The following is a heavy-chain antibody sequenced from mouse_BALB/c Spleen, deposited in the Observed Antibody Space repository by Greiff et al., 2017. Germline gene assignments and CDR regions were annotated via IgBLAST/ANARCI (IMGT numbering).Heavy chain of an antibody. CDR1: GFSLTSYG. CDR3: ARGGNQGYYAMDY. Sequence: VKLVESGPGLVAPSQSLSITCTVSGFSLTSYGVHWVRQPPGKGLEWLGVIWAGGSTNYNSALMSRLSISKDNSKSQVFLKMNSLQTDDTAMYYCARGGNQGYYAMDYWGQGTSVTVSS. D-gene: IGHD2-1*01. V-gene: IGHV2-9*02. CDR2: IWAGGST. J-gene: IGHJ4*01.